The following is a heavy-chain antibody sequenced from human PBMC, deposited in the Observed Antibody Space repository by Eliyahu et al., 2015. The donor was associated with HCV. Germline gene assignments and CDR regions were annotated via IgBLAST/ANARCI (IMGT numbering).Heavy chain of an antibody. J-gene: IGHJ6*02. V-gene: IGHV3-21*01. D-gene: IGHD3-9*01. CDR2: ISSSSSYI. Sequence: EVQLVESGGGLVKPGGSLRLSCAASGFTFSSYXMTWVRQAPGKGLEWVSSISSSSSYIYYADSVKGRFTISRDNAKNSLYXQMNSLRAEDTAVYYCARDRSGELIRYFDWLLGYGMDVWGQGTTVTVSS. CDR1: GFTFSSYX. CDR3: ARDRSGELIRYFDWLLGYGMDV.